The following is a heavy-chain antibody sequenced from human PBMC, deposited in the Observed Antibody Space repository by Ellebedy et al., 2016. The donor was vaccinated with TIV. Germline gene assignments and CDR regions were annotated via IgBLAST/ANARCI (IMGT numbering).Heavy chain of an antibody. CDR1: GGSISSRSYY. Sequence: SETLSLXXSVSGGSISSRSYYWGWIRQPPGKGLEWIGSILYSGSTQYNPSLKSRVTISVDTSKNQFSLKLSSVTAADTAVYYCARVRYSYDLDYWGQGTLVTVSS. V-gene: IGHV4-39*07. D-gene: IGHD5-18*01. CDR3: ARVRYSYDLDY. J-gene: IGHJ4*02. CDR2: ILYSGST.